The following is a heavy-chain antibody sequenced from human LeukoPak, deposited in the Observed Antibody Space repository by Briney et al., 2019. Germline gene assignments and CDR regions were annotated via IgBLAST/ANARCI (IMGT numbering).Heavy chain of an antibody. J-gene: IGHJ5*02. V-gene: IGHV3-33*08. CDR1: GFSFSTYG. CDR3: ARDHGSGWANWFDP. D-gene: IGHD6-19*01. CDR2: ISSDGSNE. Sequence: PGRSLRLSCAASGFSFSTYGMHWVRQSPGKGLDWVAVISSDGSNEEYIESVKGRFTVSRDNSKNTLFLQMNSLRAEDTAVYYCARDHGSGWANWFDPWGQGTLVTVSS.